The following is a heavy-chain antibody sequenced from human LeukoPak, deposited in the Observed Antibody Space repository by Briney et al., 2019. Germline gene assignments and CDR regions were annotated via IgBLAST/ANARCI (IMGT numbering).Heavy chain of an antibody. D-gene: IGHD6-25*01. CDR3: PRLALRSGYRSGWRQSDTDY. J-gene: IGHJ4*02. Sequence: SENLSLTCACFGYSISSGYYWGWNRQAPGKGLEGNGSIYHSGSTYYNPSLKSRVTISVDTSKNQFSLKLSSVTAAATGLYYCPRLALRSGYRSGWRQSDTDYGSQPSLVTVSS. V-gene: IGHV4-38-2*01. CDR2: IYHSGST. CDR1: GYSISSGYY.